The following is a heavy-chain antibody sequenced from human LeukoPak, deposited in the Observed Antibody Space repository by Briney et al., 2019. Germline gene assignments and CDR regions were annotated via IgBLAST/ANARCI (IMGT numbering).Heavy chain of an antibody. D-gene: IGHD3-9*01. J-gene: IGHJ4*02. CDR2: IIPIFETA. CDR1: GGTFSSYD. CDR3: ARAHDILTGYYVD. Sequence: SVKVSCKASGGTFSSYDINWVRQAPGQGLEWMGHIIPIFETANYLQKFQGRVTITADESTTTAYLELSSLRSEDTAIYYCARAHDILTGYYVDWGQGTLVTVSS. V-gene: IGHV1-69*13.